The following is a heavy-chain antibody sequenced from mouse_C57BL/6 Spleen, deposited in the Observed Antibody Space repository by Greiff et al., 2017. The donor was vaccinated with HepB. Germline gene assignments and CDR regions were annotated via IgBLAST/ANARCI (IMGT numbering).Heavy chain of an antibody. CDR2: FYPGSGSI. J-gene: IGHJ1*03. CDR3: ARGIYDGYYYWYFDV. Sequence: VQLQQSGAELVKPGASVKLSCKASGYTFTEYTIHWVKQRSGQGLEWIGWFYPGSGSIKYNEKFKDKATLTADKSSSTAYMQLSSLTSEDSAVYYCARGIYDGYYYWYFDVWGTGTTVTVSS. CDR1: GYTFTEYT. V-gene: IGHV1-62-2*01. D-gene: IGHD2-3*01.